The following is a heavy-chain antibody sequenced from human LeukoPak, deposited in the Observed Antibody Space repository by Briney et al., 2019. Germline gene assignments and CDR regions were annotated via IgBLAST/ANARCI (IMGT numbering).Heavy chain of an antibody. Sequence: GGPLRLSCAASGFTFSDYYMSWIRQAPGKGLEWVSYISSSGSTIYYADSVKGRFTISRDNAKNSLYLQMNSLRAEDTAVYYCVRLRYTYGKNFDCWGQGTLVTVSS. CDR2: ISSSGSTI. CDR3: VRLRYTYGKNFDC. D-gene: IGHD5-18*01. CDR1: GFTFSDYY. V-gene: IGHV3-11*04. J-gene: IGHJ4*02.